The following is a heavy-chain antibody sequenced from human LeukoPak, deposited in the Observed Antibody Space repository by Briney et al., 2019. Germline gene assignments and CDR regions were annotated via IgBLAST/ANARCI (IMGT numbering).Heavy chain of an antibody. Sequence: SETLSLTCTVSGGSISSSSYYWGWIRQPPGKGLEWIGSIYYSGSTYYNPSLKSRVTISVDTSKNQFSLKLSSVTAADTAVYYCARDRGGYSYGVFDYWGQGTLVTVSS. CDR2: IYYSGST. CDR1: GGSISSSSYY. D-gene: IGHD5-18*01. CDR3: ARDRGGYSYGVFDY. V-gene: IGHV4-39*07. J-gene: IGHJ4*02.